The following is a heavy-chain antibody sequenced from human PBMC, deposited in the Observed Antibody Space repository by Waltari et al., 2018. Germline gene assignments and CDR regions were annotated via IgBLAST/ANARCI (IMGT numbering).Heavy chain of an antibody. J-gene: IGHJ6*02. CDR1: GGSISSSSYY. Sequence: QLQLQESGPGLVKPSETLSLTCTVSGGSISSSSYYWGWIRQPPGKGLEWIGSIYYSGSTYYNPSLKSRVTISVDTSKNQFSLKLSSVTAADTAVYYCARRYYDSSGYSDYYYYGMDVWGQGTTVTVSS. D-gene: IGHD3-22*01. V-gene: IGHV4-39*01. CDR2: IYYSGST. CDR3: ARRYYDSSGYSDYYYYGMDV.